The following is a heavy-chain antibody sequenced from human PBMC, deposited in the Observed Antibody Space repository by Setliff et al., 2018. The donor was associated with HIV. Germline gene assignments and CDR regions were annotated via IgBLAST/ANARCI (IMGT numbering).Heavy chain of an antibody. V-gene: IGHV1-18*01. CDR3: ARVTRSGSGWFWEHYFDS. Sequence: ASVKVSCKASGYTFTSYGISWVRQAPGQGLEWMGWISAYSGNTNYAQKLQGRVTMTTDTSTNTASMELRSLRSDDTAVYYCARVTRSGSGWFWEHYFDSWGQGSLVTSPQ. D-gene: IGHD6-19*01. J-gene: IGHJ4*02. CDR2: ISAYSGNT. CDR1: GYTFTSYG.